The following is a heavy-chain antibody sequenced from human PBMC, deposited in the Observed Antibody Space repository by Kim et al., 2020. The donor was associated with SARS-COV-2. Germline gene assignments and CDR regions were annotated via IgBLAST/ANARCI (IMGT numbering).Heavy chain of an antibody. CDR2: ISSSSSYI. CDR3: ARDPEGLYWNDGGFDP. J-gene: IGHJ5*02. Sequence: GGSLRLPCAASGFTFSSYSMNWVRQAPGKGLEWVSSISSSSSYIYYADSVKGRFTISRDNAKNSLYLQMNSLRAEDTAVYYCARDPEGLYWNDGGFDPWGQGTLVTVSS. V-gene: IGHV3-21*01. D-gene: IGHD1-1*01. CDR1: GFTFSSYS.